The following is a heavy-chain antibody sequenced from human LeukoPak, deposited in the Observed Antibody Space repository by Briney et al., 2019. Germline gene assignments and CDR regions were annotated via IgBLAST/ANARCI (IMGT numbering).Heavy chain of an antibody. J-gene: IGHJ4*02. D-gene: IGHD3-22*01. CDR2: ITPFNGNT. CDR1: GYTFTSYG. Sequence: GASVKASCKVSGYTFTSYGINWVRQAPGQGLEWMGWITPFNGNTDYAQKFQGRVTMTTDTSTNTAYMELRSLRSDDTAVYYCARDSYDSSGSYFFLKLLDYWGQGTLVAVSS. V-gene: IGHV1-18*01. CDR3: ARDSYDSSGSYFFLKLLDY.